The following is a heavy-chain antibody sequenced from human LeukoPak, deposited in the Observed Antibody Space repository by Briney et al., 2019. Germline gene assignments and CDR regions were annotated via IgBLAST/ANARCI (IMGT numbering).Heavy chain of an antibody. CDR3: ARDDSSGYYFMSS. V-gene: IGHV4-30-4*01. J-gene: IGHJ5*02. D-gene: IGHD3-22*01. CDR2: INYSGST. CDR1: GGSISSGDYY. Sequence: SETLSLTCTVSGGSISSGDYYWSWIRQPPGKGLEWIGYINYSGSTYYNPSLKSRVTISVDTSKNQFSLKLSSVTAADTAVYYCARDDSSGYYFMSSWGQGTLVTVSS.